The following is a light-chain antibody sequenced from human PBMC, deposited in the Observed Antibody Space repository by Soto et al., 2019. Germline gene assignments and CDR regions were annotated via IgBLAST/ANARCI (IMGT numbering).Light chain of an antibody. CDR2: EVS. V-gene: IGLV2-14*01. J-gene: IGLJ1*01. CDR1: SSDVGGYNY. Sequence: QSSLTQPASVSGSPGQSITISCTGTSSDVGGYNYVSWYQQHPGKAPKLIIYEVSYRPSGVSNRFSGSKSGNTASLTISGLQADDEADYYCISFSSSIPLEVFGTGTQLTVL. CDR3: ISFSSSIPLEV.